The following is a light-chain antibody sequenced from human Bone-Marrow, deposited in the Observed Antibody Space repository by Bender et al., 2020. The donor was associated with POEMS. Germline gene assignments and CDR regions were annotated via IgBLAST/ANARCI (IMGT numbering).Light chain of an antibody. J-gene: IGLJ2*01. Sequence: QSVLTQPPSVSGTPGQRVTISCSGSVSNIGGYPVNWYQQLPGTAPRLLIYTNNERSSGVPDRFSGCKSGNTASLTVSGLQAEDEADYYCCSYAGSSTFHVLFGGGTKLTVL. CDR1: VSNIGGYP. V-gene: IGLV1-44*01. CDR3: CSYAGSSTFHVL. CDR2: TNN.